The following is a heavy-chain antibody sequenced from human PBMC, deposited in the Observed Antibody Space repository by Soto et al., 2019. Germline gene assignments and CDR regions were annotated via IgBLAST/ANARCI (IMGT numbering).Heavy chain of an antibody. CDR3: VTQEVTSWYYYGMDV. Sequence: GGSLRLSCATSGFTFSTYAMSWVRQAPGKGLEWVSSIKYSGGTTYYAESVKGRFTISRDNGKNTLYLQMSSLRAEDTAVYYCVTQEVTSWYYYGMDVWGQGTTVTVSS. V-gene: IGHV3-23*01. J-gene: IGHJ6*02. CDR2: IKYSGGTT. CDR1: GFTFSTYA.